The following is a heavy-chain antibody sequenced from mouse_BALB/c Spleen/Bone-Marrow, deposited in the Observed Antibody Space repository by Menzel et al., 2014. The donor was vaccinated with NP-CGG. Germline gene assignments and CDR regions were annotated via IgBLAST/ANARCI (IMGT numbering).Heavy chain of an antibody. CDR2: IDPANGNT. CDR3: ARCEYYAMDY. J-gene: IGHJ4*01. CDR1: GFNIKDTY. Sequence: EVQLVESGAELVKPGASVKLSCTASGFNIKDTYMHWVKQRPEQGLEWIGRIDPANGNTKYDPKFQGKATITADTSSNTAYLQLSSLTSEDTAVYYCARCEYYAMDYWGQGTSVIVSS. V-gene: IGHV14-3*02.